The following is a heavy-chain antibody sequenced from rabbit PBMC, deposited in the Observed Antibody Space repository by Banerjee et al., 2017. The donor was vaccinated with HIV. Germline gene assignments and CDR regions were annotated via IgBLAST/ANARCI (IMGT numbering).Heavy chain of an antibody. D-gene: IGHD8-1*01. CDR2: IDAGSSGVT. CDR1: GFPFSSSYY. Sequence: QSLEESGGDLVKPGASLTLTCTASGFPFSSSYYMCWVRQAPGKGLEWIACIDAGSSGVTYYASWAKGRFTISKTSSTTVTLQMTSLTAADTATYFCARDPNSSYFDLWGQGTLVTVS. J-gene: IGHJ4*01. V-gene: IGHV1S40*01. CDR3: ARDPNSSYFDL.